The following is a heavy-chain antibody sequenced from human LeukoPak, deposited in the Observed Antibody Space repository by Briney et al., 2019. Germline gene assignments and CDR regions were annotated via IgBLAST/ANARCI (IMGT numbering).Heavy chain of an antibody. V-gene: IGHV4-59*01. CDR1: GGSINSYY. D-gene: IGHD3-10*01. J-gene: IGHJ5*02. Sequence: SETLSLTCTVAGGSINSYYWSWIRQPPGKGLESIGYIHYTGSTNYNPSLKSRVTISVDTSKNQFSLKLSSVTAADTAIYYCARGGYYGSGNDFRFDPWGQGTLVTVSS. CDR2: IHYTGST. CDR3: ARGGYYGSGNDFRFDP.